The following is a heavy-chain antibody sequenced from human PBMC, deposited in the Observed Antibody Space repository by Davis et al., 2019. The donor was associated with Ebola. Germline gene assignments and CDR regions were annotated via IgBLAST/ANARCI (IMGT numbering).Heavy chain of an antibody. V-gene: IGHV3-73*01. J-gene: IGHJ4*02. Sequence: GESLKISCAASGFTFSGSAMHWVRQASGKGLEWVGRIRSKANSYATAYAASVKGRFTISRDDSKNTAYLQMNSLKTEDTAVYYCTSSSSLSGYDEDYWGRGTLVTVSS. CDR1: GFTFSGSA. CDR2: IRSKANSYAT. D-gene: IGHD5-12*01. CDR3: TSSSSLSGYDEDY.